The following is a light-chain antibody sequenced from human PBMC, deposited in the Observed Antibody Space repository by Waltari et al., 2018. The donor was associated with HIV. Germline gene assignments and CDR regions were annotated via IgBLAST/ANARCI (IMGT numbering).Light chain of an antibody. CDR2: DDN. V-gene: IGLV3-21*02. J-gene: IGLJ2*01. CDR1: NIRNKN. Sequence: SYVLTQPPSVSVAPGQTASITCGGDNIRNKNVHWYQQKPGQVPVLVVYDDNDRPSGIPERFSGSNSGSTATLTISRVEAGDEADFYCQVWDGSSAHVIFGGGTKLTVL. CDR3: QVWDGSSAHVI.